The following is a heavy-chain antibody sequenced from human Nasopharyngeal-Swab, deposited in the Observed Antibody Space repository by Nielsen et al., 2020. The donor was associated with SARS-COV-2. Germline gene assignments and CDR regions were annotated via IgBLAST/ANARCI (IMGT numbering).Heavy chain of an antibody. Sequence: GESLKISCAASGFTFSSYTIHWVRQAPGKGLEWVAVISYDASDKYYADSVKGRFTLSRDNSKNTVYLQMNSLRAEGTAVYYCARDRPHWGCDYWGQGTLVTVSS. CDR2: ISYDASDK. CDR1: GFTFSSYT. J-gene: IGHJ4*02. CDR3: ARDRPHWGCDY. V-gene: IGHV3-30*04. D-gene: IGHD3-16*01.